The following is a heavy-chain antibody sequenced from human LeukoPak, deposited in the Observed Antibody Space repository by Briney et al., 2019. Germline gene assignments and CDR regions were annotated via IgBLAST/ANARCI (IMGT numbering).Heavy chain of an antibody. J-gene: IGHJ5*02. CDR1: GLTFSSYA. CDR3: ANVLGYCSGGSCDGNWFDP. D-gene: IGHD2-15*01. CDR2: ISGSGGST. Sequence: GGSLRLSCAASGLTFSSYAMSWVRQAPGKGLEWVSAISGSGGSTYYADSVRGRFTISRDNSKNTLYLQMNSLRAEDTAVYYCANVLGYCSGGSCDGNWFDPWGQGTLVTVSS. V-gene: IGHV3-23*01.